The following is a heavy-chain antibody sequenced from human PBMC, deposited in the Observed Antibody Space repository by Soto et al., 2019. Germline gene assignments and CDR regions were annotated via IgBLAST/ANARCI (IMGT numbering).Heavy chain of an antibody. CDR1: GGTFNRYT. Sequence: QVQLVQSGAEVKKPGSSVKVSCKGSGGTFNRYTITWVRQAPGQGLEWMARIIPMFGIASYAQNFQGRVTITADKSTSTAYMELISLRSEDTAVDYCARDSCRSDVVPAAISAMVVWGQGITVTVSS. D-gene: IGHD2-2*01. V-gene: IGHV1-69*08. CDR3: ARDSCRSDVVPAAISAMVV. CDR2: IIPMFGIA. J-gene: IGHJ6*02.